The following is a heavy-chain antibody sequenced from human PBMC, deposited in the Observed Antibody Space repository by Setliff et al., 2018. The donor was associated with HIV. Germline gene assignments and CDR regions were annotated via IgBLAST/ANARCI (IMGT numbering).Heavy chain of an antibody. D-gene: IGHD4-17*01. Sequence: GGSLRLSCAGSGFTFDDYSMHWVSQGPGKGLEWVSLTSWNGGSTFYADSVKGRFTISRDNPKNTLYLKMNSLRGDDTAMYYCAKDRHGDYFHYYGMDVWGQGTTVTVSS. V-gene: IGHV3-43*01. CDR2: TSWNGGST. CDR1: GFTFDDYS. J-gene: IGHJ6*02. CDR3: AKDRHGDYFHYYGMDV.